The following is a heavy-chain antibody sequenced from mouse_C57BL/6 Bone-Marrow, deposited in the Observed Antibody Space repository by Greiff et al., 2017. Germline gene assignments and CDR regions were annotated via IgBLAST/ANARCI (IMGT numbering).Heavy chain of an antibody. V-gene: IGHV3-5*01. D-gene: IGHD1-1*01. J-gene: IGHJ1*03. CDR2: IYYSGTI. Sequence: EVQRVESGPGLVKPSQTVFLTCTVTGISITTGNYRWSWIRQFPGNKLEWIGYIYYSGTITYNPSLTSRTTITRDTPKNQFFLEMNSLTAEDTATYYCARVIGSYYGSSYWYFDVWGTGTTVTVSS. CDR1: GISITTGNYR. CDR3: ARVIGSYYGSSYWYFDV.